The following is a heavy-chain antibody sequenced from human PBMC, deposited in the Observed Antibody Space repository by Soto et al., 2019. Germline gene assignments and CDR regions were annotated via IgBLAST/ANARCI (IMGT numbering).Heavy chain of an antibody. D-gene: IGHD2-15*01. V-gene: IGHV5-51*01. Sequence: GESLKISCKASGYIFIDYWIGWVRQMPGKGLEWMGIVYPRDSDTRYSPSFQGQVTISADRSTGTAFLQWRSLKASDTALYYCARPPLPGCSIHFKSWGQGTQVTVSS. CDR3: ARPPLPGCSIHFKS. CDR2: VYPRDSDT. CDR1: GYIFIDYW. J-gene: IGHJ4*02.